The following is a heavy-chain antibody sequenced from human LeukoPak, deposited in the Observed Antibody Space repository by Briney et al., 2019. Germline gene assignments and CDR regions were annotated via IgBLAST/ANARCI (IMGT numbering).Heavy chain of an antibody. CDR2: ISGSGGST. D-gene: IGHD3-22*01. J-gene: IGHJ4*02. CDR1: GFTLSSYA. Sequence: PGGSLRLSCAASGFTLSSYAMSWVRQAPGKGLEWVSAISGSGGSTYYADSVKGRFTISRDNSKNTLYLQMNSLRAEDTAVYYCAKDQPYYYDSSGYDYWGQGTLVTVSS. CDR3: AKDQPYYYDSSGYDY. V-gene: IGHV3-23*01.